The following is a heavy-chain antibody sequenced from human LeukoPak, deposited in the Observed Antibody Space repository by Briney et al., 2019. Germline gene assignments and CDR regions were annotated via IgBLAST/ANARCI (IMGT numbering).Heavy chain of an antibody. Sequence: PGGSLRLSCAASGFTLSGYWMSWVRQAPGKGLESVANINYDGSEKTYVDSVKGRFAVSRDNAKNSLYLQMNSLRVEDTAVYYCARDSGWLQMGLWGQGTLVTVSS. CDR2: INYDGSEK. D-gene: IGHD5-24*01. J-gene: IGHJ4*02. CDR3: ARDSGWLQMGL. CDR1: GFTLSGYW. V-gene: IGHV3-7*01.